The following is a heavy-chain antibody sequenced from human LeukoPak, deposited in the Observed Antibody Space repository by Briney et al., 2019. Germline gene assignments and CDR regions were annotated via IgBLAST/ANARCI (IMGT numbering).Heavy chain of an antibody. CDR2: ISSSSSYI. V-gene: IGHV3-21*01. J-gene: IGHJ4*02. D-gene: IGHD5-18*01. Sequence: GGSLRPSCTASGFTFGDYAMSWFRQAPGKGLEWVSSISSSSSYIYYADSVKGRFTISRDNAKNSLYLQMNSLRAEDTAVYYCARHVDTAMMWEGYYFDYWGQGTLVTVSS. CDR1: GFTFGDYA. CDR3: ARHVDTAMMWEGYYFDY.